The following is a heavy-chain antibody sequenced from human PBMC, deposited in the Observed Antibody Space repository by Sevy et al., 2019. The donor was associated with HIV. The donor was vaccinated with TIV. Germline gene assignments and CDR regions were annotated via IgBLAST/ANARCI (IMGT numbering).Heavy chain of an antibody. CDR1: GFTFSSYA. D-gene: IGHD3-22*01. Sequence: GGSLRLSCAASGFTFSSYAMSWVRQAPGKGLEWVSGISGSGGRTYYADSVKGRFTISRDNSKNTLYLQMKSLRAEDTSVYYCANLGTSYYESSSYYYQAPFDYWGQGTLVTCSS. V-gene: IGHV3-23*01. CDR2: ISGSGGRT. J-gene: IGHJ4*02. CDR3: ANLGTSYYESSSYYYQAPFDY.